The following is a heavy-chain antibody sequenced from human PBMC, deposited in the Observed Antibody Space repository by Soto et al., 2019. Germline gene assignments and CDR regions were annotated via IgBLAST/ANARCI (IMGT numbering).Heavy chain of an antibody. Sequence: GASVKVSCKASRDTLTGCYRQWVRQAPEQWLEWMGWINSNSGGTNYAQKFQGRVTMTRDTSISTAYMELSRLGSEDTAVYYCAREARGAQAAEYFQHWGQGTLVTVSS. V-gene: IGHV1-2*02. D-gene: IGHD1-26*01. J-gene: IGHJ1*01. CDR3: AREARGAQAAEYFQH. CDR1: RDTLTGCY. CDR2: INSNSGGT.